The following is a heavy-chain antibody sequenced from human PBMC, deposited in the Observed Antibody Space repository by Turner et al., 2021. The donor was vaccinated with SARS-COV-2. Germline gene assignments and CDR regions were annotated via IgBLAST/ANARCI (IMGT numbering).Heavy chain of an antibody. CDR2: IYSSGST. J-gene: IGHJ5*02. D-gene: IGHD4-17*01. CDR1: GGSISHFS. Sequence: QVQLHASGPRLVKPSETLSLTCSVSGGSISHFSWCWIRQPAGKGLEWSGRIYSSGSTNYNPSLKSRITMSVETSKNHFSLRMNSVTAADTAVYYCARDGDLRRNWFDPWGQGIQVTVSS. V-gene: IGHV4-4*07. CDR3: ARDGDLRRNWFDP.